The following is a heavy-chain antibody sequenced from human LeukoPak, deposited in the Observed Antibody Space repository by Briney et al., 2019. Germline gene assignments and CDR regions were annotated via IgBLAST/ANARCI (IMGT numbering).Heavy chain of an antibody. CDR3: ARELVVREGDYFDN. Sequence: PGGSLRLSCAASGFTFSGYWMHWVRLGPGKGLVWVSRINSDGSATTYADSVKGRFTISRDNAKNTLYLQMSSLRAEDTALYYCARELVVREGDYFDNWGQGTLVTVSS. J-gene: IGHJ4*02. V-gene: IGHV3-74*01. CDR2: INSDGSAT. D-gene: IGHD2-2*01. CDR1: GFTFSGYW.